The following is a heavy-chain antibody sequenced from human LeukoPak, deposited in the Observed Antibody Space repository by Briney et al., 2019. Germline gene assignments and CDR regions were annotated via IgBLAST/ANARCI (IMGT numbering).Heavy chain of an antibody. CDR1: GFTFSRYE. CDR2: ISGSAINT. D-gene: IGHD6-19*01. CDR3: AKLYSVAET. V-gene: IGHV3-23*01. J-gene: IGHJ5*02. Sequence: GGSLRLSCAASGFTFSRYEFNWVRQAPGKGLGWVSSISGSAINTYYADSVKGRFTISRDNSKNTLYLQMNSLRVEDTAVYYCAKLYSVAETWGQGILVTVSS.